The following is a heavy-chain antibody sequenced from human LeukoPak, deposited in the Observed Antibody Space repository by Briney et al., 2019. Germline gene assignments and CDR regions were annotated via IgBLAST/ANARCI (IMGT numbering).Heavy chain of an antibody. CDR1: GFDFNIFT. D-gene: IGHD2-8*01. J-gene: IGHJ4*02. CDR3: AKEQRIRHCSEGVCTEGYYFDY. V-gene: IGHV3-23*01. CDR2: LSRGGSTT. Sequence: PGGSLRLTCKGTGFDFNIFTKNWVRQAPGQRLEWVSGLSRGGSTTNYADSVKGRFTVSRDRSTNTVFLQMNSLRPEDTALYYCAKEQRIRHCSEGVCTEGYYFDYWGQGTLVTVSS.